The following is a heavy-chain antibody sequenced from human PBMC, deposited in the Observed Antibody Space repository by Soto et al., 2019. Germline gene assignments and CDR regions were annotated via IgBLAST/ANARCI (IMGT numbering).Heavy chain of an antibody. CDR2: INPTGGST. Sequence: QVQLVQSGAEVKKPGASVKVSCKASGYTFTSYYMVLVRQAPGQGLEWMGIINPTGGSTTYAQTFQGRVTMTSDTPTSTVYMELSSLRSEYTAVYYCAREDDYGDFRIDYWGQGNLVTVSS. J-gene: IGHJ4*02. CDR3: AREDDYGDFRIDY. V-gene: IGHV1-46*01. CDR1: GYTFTSYY. D-gene: IGHD4-17*01.